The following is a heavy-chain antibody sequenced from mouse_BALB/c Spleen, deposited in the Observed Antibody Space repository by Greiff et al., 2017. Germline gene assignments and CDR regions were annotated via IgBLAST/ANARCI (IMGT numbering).Heavy chain of an antibody. CDR3: ARKGLSLLRPFDY. CDR1: GFTFSSFG. CDR2: ISSGSSTI. Sequence: EVKLMESGGGLVQPGGSRKLSCAASGFTFSSFGMHWVRQAPEKGLEWVAYISSGSSTIYYADTVKGRFTISRDNPKNTLFLQMTSLRSEDTAMYYCARKGLSLLRPFDYWGQGTTLTVSS. J-gene: IGHJ2*01. D-gene: IGHD1-2*01. V-gene: IGHV5-17*02.